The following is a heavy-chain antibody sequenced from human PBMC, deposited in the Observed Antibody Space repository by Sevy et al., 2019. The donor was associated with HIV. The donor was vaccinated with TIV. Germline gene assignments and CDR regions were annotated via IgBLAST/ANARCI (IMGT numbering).Heavy chain of an antibody. CDR1: GFTFSSYN. D-gene: IGHD3-3*01. V-gene: IGHV3-48*01. CDR2: ISSSSSTI. Sequence: GGSLRLSCAASGFTFSSYNMKWVRQAPGKGLEWVSYISSSSSTIYYTDSVKGRFTISRDNAKNSLYLQMNSLRAEDTAVYYCARWLLSGYYALDVWGQGTTVTVSS. J-gene: IGHJ6*02. CDR3: ARWLLSGYYALDV.